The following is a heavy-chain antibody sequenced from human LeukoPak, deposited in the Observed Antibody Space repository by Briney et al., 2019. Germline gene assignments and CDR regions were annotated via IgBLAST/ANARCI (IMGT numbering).Heavy chain of an antibody. CDR1: GFTFSSYW. Sequence: GGSLRLSCAASGFTFSSYWMSWVRQAPGKGLEWVANIKQDGSEKYYVDSVKGRFTISRDNTKKSLYLQMNSLRAEDTAVYYCARGYYYGSGSYYATFDYWGQGTLVTVSS. CDR3: ARGYYYGSGSYYATFDY. V-gene: IGHV3-7*01. D-gene: IGHD3-10*01. J-gene: IGHJ4*02. CDR2: IKQDGSEK.